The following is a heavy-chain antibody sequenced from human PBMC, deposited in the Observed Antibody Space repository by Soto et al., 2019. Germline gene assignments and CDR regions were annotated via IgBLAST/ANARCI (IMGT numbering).Heavy chain of an antibody. Sequence: EVQLVESGGGLVQPGGALRLSCAASGFTFSNYWMHWVRQAPGKGLMWVSRINPDGSRTTYADSVKGRFAISRDSAKNTVFLQMNSLRAEDTAVYYCVRVKLGGYDWFDPWGQGTLVTVSS. V-gene: IGHV3-74*01. D-gene: IGHD3-16*01. CDR1: GFTFSNYW. CDR3: VRVKLGGYDWFDP. CDR2: INPDGSRT. J-gene: IGHJ5*02.